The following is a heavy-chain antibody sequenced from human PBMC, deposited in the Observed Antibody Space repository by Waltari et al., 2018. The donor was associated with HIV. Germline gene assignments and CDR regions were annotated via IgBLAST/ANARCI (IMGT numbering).Heavy chain of an antibody. J-gene: IGHJ1*01. CDR2: FDPKNGKP. Sequence: QLIQSTSALKRPGASVTISCQVSGYPLSDLSMPWVRPGRGQRLEWMGGFDPKNGKPVYSQRFWGRVSLAEDTSEDTAFLELNRLTSDDTAVYYCVTLYNESPLYSNFWGRGTLVTV. CDR1: GYPLSDLS. V-gene: IGHV1-24*01. D-gene: IGHD2-15*01. CDR3: VTLYNESPLYSNF.